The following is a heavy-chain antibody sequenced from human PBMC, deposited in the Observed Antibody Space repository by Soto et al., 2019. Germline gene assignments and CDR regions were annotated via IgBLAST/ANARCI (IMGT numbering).Heavy chain of an antibody. CDR2: IYYSGST. V-gene: IGHV4-59*08. Sequence: PSETLSLTCTVSGGSISSYYWSWIRQPPGKGLEWIGYIYYSGSTNYNPSLKSRVTISVDTSKNQFSLKLSSVTAADTAVYYCERGGAGNDPKGGNWFAPWGKGTLVTVSS. CDR3: ERGGAGNDPKGGNWFAP. J-gene: IGHJ5*02. D-gene: IGHD1-1*01. CDR1: GGSISSYY.